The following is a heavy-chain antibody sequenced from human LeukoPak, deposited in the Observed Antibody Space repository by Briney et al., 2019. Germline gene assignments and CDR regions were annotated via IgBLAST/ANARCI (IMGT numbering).Heavy chain of an antibody. CDR3: VRVVTTGSGWYHFDN. V-gene: IGHV3-21*04. Sequence: GGSLRLSCAASGFTFSSYTMNWVRQAPGKGLEWVSSISSSSSYIYYADSVKGRLTISRDNAKNSLYLQLNSLKTEDTAVYYCVRVVTTGSGWYHFDNWGLGTLVTVSS. CDR2: ISSSSSYI. J-gene: IGHJ4*02. CDR1: GFTFSSYT. D-gene: IGHD6-13*01.